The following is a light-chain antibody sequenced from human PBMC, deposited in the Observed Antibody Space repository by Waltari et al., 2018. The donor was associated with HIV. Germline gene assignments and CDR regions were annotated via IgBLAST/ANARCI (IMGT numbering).Light chain of an antibody. CDR3: QQYYSTSYT. CDR2: LAS. J-gene: IGKJ2*01. V-gene: IGKV4-1*01. CDR1: QSVLYSSNNKNY. Sequence: DIVMTQSPDPLAVSLGERATINCKSSQSVLYSSNNKNYLAWYQQKPGQPPKLLIYLASTRESGVPDRFSGSGSGTDFTLTISSLQAEDVAVYYCQQYYSTSYTFGRGTKLEIK.